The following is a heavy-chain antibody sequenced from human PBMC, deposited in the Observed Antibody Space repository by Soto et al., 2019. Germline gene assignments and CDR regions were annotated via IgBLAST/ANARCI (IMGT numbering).Heavy chain of an antibody. J-gene: IGHJ4*02. CDR3: AKDQLTGEIDY. V-gene: IGHV3-30*18. CDR1: GFTFSTYA. D-gene: IGHD3-10*01. CDR2: ISYDGSNV. Sequence: PGGSLRLSCAASGFTFSTYAMHWVRRAPGKGLEWVAFISYDGSNVYYADSVRGRFTISRENSKNTLYVQMNSLRPEDTAVYYCAKDQLTGEIDYWGQGTLVTVSS.